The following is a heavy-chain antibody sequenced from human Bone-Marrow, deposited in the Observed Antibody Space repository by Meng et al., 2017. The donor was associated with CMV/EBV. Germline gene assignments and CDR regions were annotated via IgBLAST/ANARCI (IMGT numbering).Heavy chain of an antibody. CDR2: IYSGGST. Sequence: GESLKISCAASGFTVSSNYMSWVRQAPGKGLEWVSVIYSGGSTYYADSVKGRFTISRDNAKNTLYLQMNSLRAEDTAVYYCARTQYYYDSSGSGESDYWGQGTLVTVSS. V-gene: IGHV3-53*01. J-gene: IGHJ4*02. D-gene: IGHD3-22*01. CDR3: ARTQYYYDSSGSGESDY. CDR1: GFTVSSNY.